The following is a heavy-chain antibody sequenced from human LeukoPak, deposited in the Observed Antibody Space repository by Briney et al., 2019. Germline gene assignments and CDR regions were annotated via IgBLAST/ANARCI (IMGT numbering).Heavy chain of an antibody. D-gene: IGHD3-10*01. CDR2: IAHHGNNK. V-gene: IGHV3-30*02. Sequence: SLRLSCGASGFTFSSSAMHWVRQGPGKGLEWVAYIAHHGNNKYYADSVKGRFTISRDNSKGSLYLQMNSLRADDTAVYYCAKDGSWACTDWGQGTLVRVSS. J-gene: IGHJ4*02. CDR3: AKDGSWACTD. CDR1: GFTFSSSA.